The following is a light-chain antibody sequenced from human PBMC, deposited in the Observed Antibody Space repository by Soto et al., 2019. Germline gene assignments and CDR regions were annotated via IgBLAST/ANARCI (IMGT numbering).Light chain of an antibody. J-gene: IGLJ3*02. CDR2: QNR. V-gene: IGLV3-1*01. Sequence: SYELTQPPSVSVSPGQTASITCSGDKLGNKYASWYQQRPGQSPVVVIYQNRKRPSGIPERFSCSNSGNTATLTISGTQAMDEADYYCQAWDSTTAVFGGGTKVTVL. CDR3: QAWDSTTAV. CDR1: KLGNKY.